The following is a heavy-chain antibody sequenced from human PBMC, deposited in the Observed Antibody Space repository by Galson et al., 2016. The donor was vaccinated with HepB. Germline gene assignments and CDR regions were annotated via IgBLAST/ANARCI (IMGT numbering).Heavy chain of an antibody. V-gene: IGHV3-23*01. CDR1: GFTFSSYS. CDR2: ISGSGDST. D-gene: IGHD3-16*01. J-gene: IGHJ4*02. CDR3: ARDDDGIGVMPLLY. Sequence: LRLSCAASGFTFSSYSMTWVRQAPGKGLEWVSSISGSGDSTNYSDSVKGRFAISRDNSKNTLYLQVNGLRAEDTAVYYCARDDDGIGVMPLLYRGQGTLLTVSS.